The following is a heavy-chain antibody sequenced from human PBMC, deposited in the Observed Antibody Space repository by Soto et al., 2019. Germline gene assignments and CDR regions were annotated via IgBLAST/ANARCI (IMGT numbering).Heavy chain of an antibody. CDR1: GFTFSSYW. Sequence: PGWSLRLSCAASGFTFSSYWMHWVRQAPGKGLVWVSRINSDGSRTSYADSAKGRFTISRDNAKNTVYLQMNSLRAEDTAVYYCARGDGDYYDGNGYLGRHWGQGP. CDR3: ARGDGDYYDGNGYLGRH. CDR2: INSDGSRT. D-gene: IGHD3-22*01. V-gene: IGHV3-74*01. J-gene: IGHJ4*02.